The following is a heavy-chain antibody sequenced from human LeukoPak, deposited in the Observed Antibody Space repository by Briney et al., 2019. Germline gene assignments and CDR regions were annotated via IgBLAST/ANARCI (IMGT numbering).Heavy chain of an antibody. J-gene: IGHJ4*02. CDR3: ARGDSSGWYYFDY. CDR1: GYTFTAFY. CDR2: INPNSGGT. Sequence: ASVKVSCKASGYTFTAFYMHWFRQAPGQGLEWMGWINPNSGGTNYAQKFQGRVTMTRDTSISTAYMELSRLRSDDTAVYYCARGDSSGWYYFDYWGQGTLVTVSS. V-gene: IGHV1-2*02. D-gene: IGHD6-19*01.